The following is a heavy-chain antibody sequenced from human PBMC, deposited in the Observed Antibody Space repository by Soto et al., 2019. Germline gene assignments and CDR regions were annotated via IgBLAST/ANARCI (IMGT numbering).Heavy chain of an antibody. Sequence: QVQLVQSGAEVKKPGASVKVSCKASGYTFASYDINWVRQATGQGLEWMGWMNPNSGKTGYAQRFQGRVAMTANISISTAYMELSSLRSDDTAVYYCTMYSSGWYDWGQGTLDNVSS. CDR3: TMYSSGWYD. CDR1: GYTFASYD. J-gene: IGHJ4*02. V-gene: IGHV1-8*01. D-gene: IGHD6-19*01. CDR2: MNPNSGKT.